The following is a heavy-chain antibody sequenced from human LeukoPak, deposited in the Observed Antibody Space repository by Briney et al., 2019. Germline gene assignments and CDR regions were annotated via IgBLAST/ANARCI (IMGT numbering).Heavy chain of an antibody. V-gene: IGHV4-34*01. CDR3: ARGRHCSGGSCYGGDWFDP. J-gene: IGHJ5*02. CDR2: INHSGST. Sequence: PSETLSLTCAVYGGSFSGYYWSWIRQPPGKGLEWIGEINHSGSTNYNPSLKSRVTISVDTSKNQFSLKLSSVTAADTAVYYCARGRHCSGGSCYGGDWFDPWGQGTLVTVSS. CDR1: GGSFSGYY. D-gene: IGHD2-15*01.